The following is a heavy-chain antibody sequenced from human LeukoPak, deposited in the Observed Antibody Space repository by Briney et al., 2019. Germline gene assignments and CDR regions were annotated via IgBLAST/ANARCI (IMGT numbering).Heavy chain of an antibody. CDR2: IYYSGST. J-gene: IGHJ5*02. D-gene: IGHD5-24*01. Sequence: SETLSLTCAVYGGSFIDYYWSWIRQPPGKGLEWIGYIYYSGSTYYNPSLKSRVTISVDTSKNQFSLKLSSVTAADTAVYYCAREMATITDPWGRGTLVTVSS. CDR3: AREMATITDP. V-gene: IGHV4-30-4*08. CDR1: GGSFIDYY.